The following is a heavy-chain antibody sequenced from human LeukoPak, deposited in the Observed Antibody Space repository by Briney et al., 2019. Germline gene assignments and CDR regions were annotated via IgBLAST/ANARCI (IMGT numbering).Heavy chain of an antibody. CDR2: ISFDGSNK. V-gene: IGHV3-30*03. Sequence: PGGSLRLSCAASGLTFSSYGMHWVRQAPGKGLEWVAVISFDGSNKFYADSVKGRFTISRDNSKNTLYLQMNSLRAEDTAVYYCARFRVDDAFDIWGQGTMVTVSS. J-gene: IGHJ3*02. CDR3: ARFRVDDAFDI. CDR1: GLTFSSYG.